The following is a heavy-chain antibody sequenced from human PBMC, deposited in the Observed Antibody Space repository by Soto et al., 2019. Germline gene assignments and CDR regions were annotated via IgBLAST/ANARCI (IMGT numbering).Heavy chain of an antibody. Sequence: SVKVSCKASGGTFSSYAISWVRQAPGQGLEWMGGIIPIFGTANYAQKFQGRVTITADESTSTAYMELSSLRSEDTAVYYCARHWDYGSGSYYETPFYYYYYGMDVWGQGTTVTVAS. CDR3: ARHWDYGSGSYYETPFYYYYYGMDV. CDR1: GGTFSSYA. CDR2: IIPIFGTA. V-gene: IGHV1-69*13. J-gene: IGHJ6*02. D-gene: IGHD3-10*01.